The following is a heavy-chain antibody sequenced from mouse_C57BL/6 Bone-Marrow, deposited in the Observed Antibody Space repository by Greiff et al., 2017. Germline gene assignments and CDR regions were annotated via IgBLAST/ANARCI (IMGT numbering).Heavy chain of an antibody. Sequence: DVKLVESGPGLVKPSQSLSLTCSVTGYSITSGYYWNWIRQFPGNKLEWMGYISYDGSNNYNPSLKNRISITRDTSKNQFFLKLNSVTTEDTATYYCARGGGIMVDYWGQGTSVTVSS. J-gene: IGHJ4*01. V-gene: IGHV3-6*01. D-gene: IGHD1-1*02. CDR3: ARGGGIMVDY. CDR2: ISYDGSN. CDR1: GYSITSGYY.